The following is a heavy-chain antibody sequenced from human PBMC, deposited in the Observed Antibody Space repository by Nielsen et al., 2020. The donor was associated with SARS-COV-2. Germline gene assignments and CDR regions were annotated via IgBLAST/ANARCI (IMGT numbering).Heavy chain of an antibody. D-gene: IGHD3-22*01. Sequence: WIRQPPGKGLEWIGSMYYTGSTSYYNPSLKSRVTMSVDTSKNQFSLKLSSVTAADTAVYYCARVERVTRIVVVMQGCFQHWGQGTLVTVSS. CDR3: ARVERVTRIVVVMQGCFQH. CDR2: MYYTGST. J-gene: IGHJ1*01. V-gene: IGHV4-39*07.